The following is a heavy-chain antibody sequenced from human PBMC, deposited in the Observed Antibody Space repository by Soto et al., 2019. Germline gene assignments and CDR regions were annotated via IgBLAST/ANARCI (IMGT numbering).Heavy chain of an antibody. Sequence: SVKVSCKASGGTFSSYAISWVRQAPGQGLEWMGGIIPIFGTANYAQKCQGRVTITADESTSTAYMELSSLRSEDTAVYYCARDWGGYSSSSPSWFDPWGQGTLVTVSS. D-gene: IGHD6-6*01. V-gene: IGHV1-69*13. CDR2: IIPIFGTA. CDR3: ARDWGGYSSSSPSWFDP. CDR1: GGTFSSYA. J-gene: IGHJ5*02.